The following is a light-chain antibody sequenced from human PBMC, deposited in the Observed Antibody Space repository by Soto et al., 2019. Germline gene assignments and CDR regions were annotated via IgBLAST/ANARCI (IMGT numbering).Light chain of an antibody. J-gene: IGKJ1*01. Sequence: EIVMTQSPATLSVSPGERATLSCRASQSVSSKLAWYQQKPGQAPRVLIYDASTRATGIPARFSGSGSGTEVALTITSLQSEDFAAYYYQHYNDGPPTCTFGQGTRVEI. V-gene: IGKV3-15*01. CDR3: QHYNDGPPTCT. CDR2: DAS. CDR1: QSVSSK.